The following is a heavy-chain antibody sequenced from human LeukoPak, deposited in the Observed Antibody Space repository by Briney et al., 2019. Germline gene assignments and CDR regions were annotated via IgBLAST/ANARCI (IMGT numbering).Heavy chain of an antibody. CDR3: ARDPGCSSTSCYVYGWFDP. J-gene: IGHJ5*02. D-gene: IGHD2-2*01. CDR1: GYTFTGYY. Sequence: ASVKVSCKASGYTFTGYYMHWVRHAPGQGREWMGWINPNSGGTNYAQKFQGRVTMTRDTSISTAYMELSRLRSDDTAVYYCARDPGCSSTSCYVYGWFDPWGQGTLVTVSS. V-gene: IGHV1-2*02. CDR2: INPNSGGT.